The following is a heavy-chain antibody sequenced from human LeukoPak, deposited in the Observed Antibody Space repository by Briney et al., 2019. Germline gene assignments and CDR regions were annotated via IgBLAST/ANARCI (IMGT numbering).Heavy chain of an antibody. CDR1: GGFFSAYY. D-gene: IGHD2-2*01. Sequence: SETLSLTCAVYGGFFSAYYWSWIRQPPGKGLEWIGEINHSGNTNYNPSLESRVTISVDTSKNQFSLKLSSVTAADTAVYYCARGRGDIVVVPAAVREPAFHYWGQGTLVTVSS. CDR3: ARGRGDIVVVPAAVREPAFHY. CDR2: INHSGNT. J-gene: IGHJ4*02. V-gene: IGHV4-34*01.